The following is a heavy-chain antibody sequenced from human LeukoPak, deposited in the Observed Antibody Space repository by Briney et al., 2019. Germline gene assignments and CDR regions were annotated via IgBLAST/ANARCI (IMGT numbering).Heavy chain of an antibody. CDR2: ISSSSSYI. CDR3: ARGSTGGYFRLGRNHYFDY. D-gene: IGHD3-10*01. Sequence: PGGSLRLSCAASGFTFSSYSMNWVRQAPGKGLEWVSSISSSSSYIYYADSVKGRFTISRDNAKNSLYLQMNSLRAEDTAVYYCARGSTGGYFRLGRNHYFDYWGQGTLVTVSS. CDR1: GFTFSSYS. V-gene: IGHV3-21*01. J-gene: IGHJ4*02.